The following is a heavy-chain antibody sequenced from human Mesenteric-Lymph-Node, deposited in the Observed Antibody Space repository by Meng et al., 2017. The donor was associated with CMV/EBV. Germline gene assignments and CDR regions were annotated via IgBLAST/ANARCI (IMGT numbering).Heavy chain of an antibody. CDR1: GYNFATFW. J-gene: IGHJ3*02. Sequence: GGSLRLSCQGPGYNFATFWIGWVRQVPGKGLEWMRLLFPGDSESRYSPSFRGQVTISADKSTSTAYLQWHSLKASDTATYYCVTQTGLGNDAYDIWGQGTMVTV. CDR2: LFPGDSES. V-gene: IGHV5-51*01. CDR3: VTQTGLGNDAYDI. D-gene: IGHD3/OR15-3a*01.